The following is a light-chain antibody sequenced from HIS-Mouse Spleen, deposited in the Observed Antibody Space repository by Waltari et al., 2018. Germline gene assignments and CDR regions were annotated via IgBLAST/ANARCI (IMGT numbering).Light chain of an antibody. J-gene: IGLJ2*01. V-gene: IGLV2-23*01. CDR2: EGS. CDR3: CSYAGSSPYVV. Sequence: QSALTQPASVSGSPGQSSTIPCTGTSRDVGSYNLVSWYQQHPGKAPKLMIYEGSKRPSGVSNRFSGSKSGNTASLTISGLQAEDEADYYCCSYAGSSPYVVFGGGTKLTVL. CDR1: SRDVGSYNL.